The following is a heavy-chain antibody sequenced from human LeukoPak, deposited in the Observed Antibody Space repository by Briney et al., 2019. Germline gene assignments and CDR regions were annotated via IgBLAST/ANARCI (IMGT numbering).Heavy chain of an antibody. CDR2: IYYSGST. CDR1: GGSISSSSYY. J-gene: IGHJ4*02. Sequence: PSETLSLTCTVSGGSISSSSYYWGWIRQPPGKGLEWIGSIYYSGSTYYNPSLKSRVTISVDTSKNQFSLKLSSVTAADTAVYYCARETLSGWIGYWGQGTLVTVSS. CDR3: ARETLSGWIGY. V-gene: IGHV4-39*07. D-gene: IGHD6-19*01.